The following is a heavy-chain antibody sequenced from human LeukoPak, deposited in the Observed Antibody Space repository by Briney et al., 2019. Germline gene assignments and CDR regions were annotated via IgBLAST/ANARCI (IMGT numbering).Heavy chain of an antibody. J-gene: IGHJ5*02. CDR1: GVAISTYY. D-gene: IGHD6-6*01. CDR2: IYNSEST. CDR3: ARFKGSNWFDP. Sequence: SETLSLTCTVSGVAISTYYWSWIRQPPGKGLEWIGYIYNSESTYYNPSLKSRVTISLDTSKNQFSLRLNSVTAADTAVYYCARFKGSNWFDPWGQGTLVTVSS. V-gene: IGHV4-59*01.